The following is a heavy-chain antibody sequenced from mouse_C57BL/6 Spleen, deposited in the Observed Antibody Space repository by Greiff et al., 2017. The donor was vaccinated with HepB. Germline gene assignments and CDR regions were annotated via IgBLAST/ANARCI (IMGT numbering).Heavy chain of an antibody. CDR1: GYTFTSYW. CDR2: IDPSDSYN. V-gene: IGHV1-69*01. D-gene: IGHD1-1*01. J-gene: IGHJ1*03. CDR3: ARQGITLGYFDV. Sequence: QVQLQQPGAELVMPGASVKLSCKASGYTFTSYWMHWVKQRPGQGLEWIGEIDPSDSYNNYNQKFKGKSTLTVDKSSSTAYMQLSSLTSEDSAVYYCARQGITLGYFDVWGTGTTVTVSS.